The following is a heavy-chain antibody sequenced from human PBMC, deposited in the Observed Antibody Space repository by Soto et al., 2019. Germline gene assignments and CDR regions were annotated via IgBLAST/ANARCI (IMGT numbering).Heavy chain of an antibody. J-gene: IGHJ4*02. V-gene: IGHV1-18*04. CDR3: ARTYCSSARCYSDY. D-gene: IGHD2-2*01. CDR2: ISAYNGNT. CDR1: GYTFTSDC. Sequence: ASVKVSCKTSGYTFTSDCISWVRQAPGQGLEWMGWISAYNGNTNYAQKLQGRVTMTTDTPTSTAYMELRSLRYDDTAVYYCARTYCSSARCYSDYWGQGTLVTVSS.